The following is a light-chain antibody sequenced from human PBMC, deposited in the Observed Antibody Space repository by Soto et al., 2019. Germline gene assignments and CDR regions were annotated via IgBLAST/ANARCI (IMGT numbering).Light chain of an antibody. CDR2: DVS. V-gene: IGLV2-14*01. CDR3: SSYTSSSNWV. Sequence: QSALTQPASVSGSPGPAITISCTGTSSDVGGYNYVSWYQQHPGKATKLMIYDVSNRPSGVSNRFSGSKSGNTASLTISGLQAEDEADYFCSSYTSSSNWVFGGGTKLTVL. J-gene: IGLJ3*02. CDR1: SSDVGGYNY.